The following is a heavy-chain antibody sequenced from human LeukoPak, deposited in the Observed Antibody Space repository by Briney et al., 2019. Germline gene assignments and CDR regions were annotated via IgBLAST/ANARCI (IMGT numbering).Heavy chain of an antibody. CDR1: GYTFTSYY. J-gene: IGHJ6*02. CDR2: INPSGGST. CDR3: ASVYKYGMDV. V-gene: IGHV1-46*01. Sequence: ASVKVSCKASGYTFTSYYMHWVRQAPGQGLEWMGIINPSGGSTSHAQKFQGRVTMTRDTSASTVYMELSSLRSEDTAVYYRASVYKYGMDVWGQGTTVTVSS.